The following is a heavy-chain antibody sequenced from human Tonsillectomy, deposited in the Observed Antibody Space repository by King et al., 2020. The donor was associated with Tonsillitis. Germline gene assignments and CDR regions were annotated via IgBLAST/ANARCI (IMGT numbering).Heavy chain of an antibody. CDR2: IKGDGSLN. CDR1: GFRLSSYW. V-gene: IGHV3-7*03. D-gene: IGHD3-22*01. Sequence: VQLVESGGGLVQPGGSLRLSCAVSGFRLSSYWMTWVRQAPGKGLEWVANIKGDGSLNYYVDSVKGRFTISRDNAKNSLYLQMSSLRAEDTAVYYCTRDVTPSESNIYYDAFDMWGQGTMDTVSS. J-gene: IGHJ3*02. CDR3: TRDVTPSESNIYYDAFDM.